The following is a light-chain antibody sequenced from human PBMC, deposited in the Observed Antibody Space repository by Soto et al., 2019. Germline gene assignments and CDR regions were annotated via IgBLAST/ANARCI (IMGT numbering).Light chain of an antibody. V-gene: IGKV3-20*01. CDR2: GAS. CDR1: QSVRSSY. CDR3: QQYGSSPRT. J-gene: IGKJ1*01. Sequence: EIVLTQSPGTLSLSPGERATLSCRASQSVRSSYLAWYQQKPGQAPRLLIYGASSRATGIPDRFSGSGSGTDFTLTISRLEPEDVEVYYCQQYGSSPRTFGQGTKVEIK.